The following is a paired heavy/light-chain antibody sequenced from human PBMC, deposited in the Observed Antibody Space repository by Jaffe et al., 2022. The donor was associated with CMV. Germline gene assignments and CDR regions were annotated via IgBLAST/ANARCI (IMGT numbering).Light chain of an antibody. CDR1: QSISSY. CDR3: QQSYSTRWT. J-gene: IGKJ1*01. V-gene: IGKV1-39*01. CDR2: AAS. Sequence: DIQMTQSPSSLSASVGDRVTITCRASQSISSYLNWYQQKPGKAPKLLIYAASSLQSGVPSRFSGSGSGTDFTLTISSLQPEDFATYYCQQSYSTRWTFGQGTKVEIK.
Heavy chain of an antibody. V-gene: IGHV3-74*01. CDR2: INSDGSST. D-gene: IGHD3-3*01. J-gene: IGHJ5*02. Sequence: EVQLVESGGGLVQPGGSLRLSCAASGFTFSSYWMHWVRQAPGKGLVWVSRINSDGSSTSYADSVKGRFTISRDNAKNTLYLQMNSLRAEDTAVYYCARELYYDFWSGRNWFDPWGQGTLVTVSS. CDR3: ARELYYDFWSGRNWFDP. CDR1: GFTFSSYW.